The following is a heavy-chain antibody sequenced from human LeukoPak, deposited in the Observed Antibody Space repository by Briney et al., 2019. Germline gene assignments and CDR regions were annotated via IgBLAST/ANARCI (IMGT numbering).Heavy chain of an antibody. J-gene: IGHJ4*02. Sequence: GSLRLSCAVSGFTFSSNALSWVRQPPGKGLEWIASIFYSGSTYYNPSLKSRLTISVDTSKNQFSLKLSSVTAADTAVYYCARTIYSGSYSYSHTYFDYWGQGTLVTVSS. CDR1: GFTFSSNA. V-gene: IGHV4-39*01. CDR3: ARTIYSGSYSYSHTYFDY. CDR2: IFYSGST. D-gene: IGHD1-26*01.